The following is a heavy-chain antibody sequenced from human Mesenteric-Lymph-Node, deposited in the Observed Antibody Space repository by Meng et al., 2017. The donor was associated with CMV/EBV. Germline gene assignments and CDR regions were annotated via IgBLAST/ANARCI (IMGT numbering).Heavy chain of an antibody. CDR3: ARADLVRGYYYGSGSYYTYGMDV. D-gene: IGHD3-10*01. CDR1: GYSISSAYY. Sequence: SETLSLTCTVSGYSISSAYYWGWIRQPPGKGLEWIGNMYHSGNTYYNPSLMSRVTISVDTSKNQFSLKLSSVTAADTAVYYCARADLVRGYYYGSGSYYTYGMDVWGQGTTVTVSS. J-gene: IGHJ6*02. CDR2: MYHSGNT. V-gene: IGHV4-38-2*02.